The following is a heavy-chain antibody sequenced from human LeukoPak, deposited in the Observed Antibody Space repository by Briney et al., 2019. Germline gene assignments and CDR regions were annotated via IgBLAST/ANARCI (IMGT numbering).Heavy chain of an antibody. CDR2: IYPGDSDT. Sequence: GESLKISCKGSGYSFTSYWIGWVRQMPGKGLEWMGIIYPGDSDTRYSPSFQGQVTISADKSISTAYLQWSSLKASDTAMYYCVLGGGNSEDYYYYMDVWGKGTTVTVSS. J-gene: IGHJ6*03. V-gene: IGHV5-51*01. CDR1: GYSFTSYW. D-gene: IGHD4-23*01. CDR3: VLGGGNSEDYYYYMDV.